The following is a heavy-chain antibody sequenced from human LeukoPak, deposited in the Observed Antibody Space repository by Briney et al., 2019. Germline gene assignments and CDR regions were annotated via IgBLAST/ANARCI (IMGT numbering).Heavy chain of an antibody. CDR3: ARAYSGYAPNDY. D-gene: IGHD5-12*01. CDR2: IWFDGSNK. V-gene: IGHV3-33*01. CDR1: GFTFSNYD. Sequence: PGGSLRLSCAASGFTFSNYDMHWVRQAPGKGLEWVAVIWFDGSNKFYADSVKGRFTISRDNSKNTLYLQMNSLRAEDTAVYYCARAYSGYAPNDYWGQGTLVTVSS. J-gene: IGHJ4*02.